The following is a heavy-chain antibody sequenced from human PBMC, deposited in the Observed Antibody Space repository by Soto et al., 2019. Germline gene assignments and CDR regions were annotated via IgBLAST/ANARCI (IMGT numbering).Heavy chain of an antibody. Sequence: SGPTLVNPTQTLTLTCTFSGSSLSTSGVGVGWIRQPPGKALEWLALIYWDDDKRYSPSLKSRLTITKDTSKNQVVLTMTNMDPVDTATYYCCHAGGIKFPNYYYYMDVWGKGTTVTVSS. J-gene: IGHJ6*03. CDR1: GSSLSTSGVG. V-gene: IGHV2-5*02. D-gene: IGHD3-16*01. CDR2: IYWDDDK. CDR3: CHAGGIKFPNYYYYMDV.